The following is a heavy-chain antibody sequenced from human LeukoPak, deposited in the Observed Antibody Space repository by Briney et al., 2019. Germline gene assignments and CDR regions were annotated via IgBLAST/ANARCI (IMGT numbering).Heavy chain of an antibody. D-gene: IGHD5-24*01. Sequence: GGSLRLSCAASGITFSDYAMTWVRQAPGKGLEWVANIKRDGSEKYYADSVKGRFTISRDNAKNSLFLQMNSLRVEDTAVYYCARLDGFNYWGQGTLVTVSS. J-gene: IGHJ4*02. CDR2: IKRDGSEK. CDR1: GITFSDYA. V-gene: IGHV3-7*01. CDR3: ARLDGFNY.